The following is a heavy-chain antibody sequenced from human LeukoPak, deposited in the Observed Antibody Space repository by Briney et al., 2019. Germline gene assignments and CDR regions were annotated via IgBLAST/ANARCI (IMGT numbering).Heavy chain of an antibody. CDR2: ISSSSSYI. V-gene: IGHV3-21*01. CDR1: GFTFSSYS. D-gene: IGHD3-22*01. CDR3: AREENYYDSSGGLGLFDY. J-gene: IGHJ4*02. Sequence: NPGGSLRLSCAASGFTFSSYSMNWVRQAPGKGLEWVSSISSSSSYIYYADSVKGRFTISRDNAKNSLYLQMNSLRAEDTAVYYCAREENYYDSSGGLGLFDYWGQGTLVTVSS.